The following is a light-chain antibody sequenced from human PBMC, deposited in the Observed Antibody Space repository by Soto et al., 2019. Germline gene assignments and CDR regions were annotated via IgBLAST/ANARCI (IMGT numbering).Light chain of an antibody. Sequence: IVMTQSPATLSVSPGERATLSCRASQSVGSNLAWYQQQPGQAPSLLIYGASTRATGIPARFSGSGSGTEFTLTISSLQSEDFAVYYCQQYNDWRTFGQGTKVEIK. CDR3: QQYNDWRT. CDR1: QSVGSN. J-gene: IGKJ1*01. V-gene: IGKV3-15*01. CDR2: GAS.